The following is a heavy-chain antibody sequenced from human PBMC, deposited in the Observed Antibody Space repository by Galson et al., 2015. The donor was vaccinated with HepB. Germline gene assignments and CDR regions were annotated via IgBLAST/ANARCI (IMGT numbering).Heavy chain of an antibody. J-gene: IGHJ4*02. CDR1: GFTFSSYA. V-gene: IGHV3-23*01. D-gene: IGHD6-6*01. CDR2: ISGSGGSK. Sequence: SLRLSCAASGFTFSSYAMSWVRQAPGKGLEWVSSISGSGGSKYYADSVKGRFTISRDNSNNTLYLQMNGLRAEDTAVYYCAIGGGSSPFDYWGQGTLVTVSS. CDR3: AIGGGSSPFDY.